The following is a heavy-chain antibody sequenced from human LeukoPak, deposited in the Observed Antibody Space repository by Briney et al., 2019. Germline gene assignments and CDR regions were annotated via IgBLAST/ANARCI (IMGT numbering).Heavy chain of an antibody. D-gene: IGHD4/OR15-4a*01. CDR1: GGTFSSYA. CDR2: IIPIFGTA. J-gene: IGHJ3*02. Sequence: ASVKVSCKASGGTFSSYAISWVRQAPGQGLEWMGGIIPIFGTANYAQKFQGRVTITADESTSTAYMELISLRSEDTAVYYCARSSMVTHEDAFDIWGQGTMVTVSS. CDR3: ARSSMVTHEDAFDI. V-gene: IGHV1-69*01.